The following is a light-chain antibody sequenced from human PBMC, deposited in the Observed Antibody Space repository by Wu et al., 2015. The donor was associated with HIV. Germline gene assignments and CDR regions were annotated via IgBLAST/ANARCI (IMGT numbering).Light chain of an antibody. V-gene: IGKV3-11*01. Sequence: EIVLTQSPATLSLSPGERATLSCRASQSVSSYLAWYQQKPGQAPRLLIYDASNRATGIPARFSGSGSATDFTLTISSLQPEDFAVYYCQQHSDWPLTFGQGTRLEIK. CDR1: QSVSSY. J-gene: IGKJ5*01. CDR3: QQHSDWPLT. CDR2: DAS.